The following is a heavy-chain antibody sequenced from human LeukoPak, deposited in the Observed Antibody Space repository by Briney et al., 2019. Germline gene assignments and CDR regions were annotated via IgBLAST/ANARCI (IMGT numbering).Heavy chain of an antibody. V-gene: IGHV1-46*01. D-gene: IGHD1-26*01. CDR1: GYTFTSNY. J-gene: IGHJ4*02. CDR2: IYPRDGST. Sequence: ASVKVSCKASGYTFTSNYIHWVRQAPGQGLEWMGMIYPRDGSTSYAQKFQGRVTVTRDTSTSTVHMELSGLRSEDTAVYYCARGGSDYWGQGTLVTVSS. CDR3: ARGGSDY.